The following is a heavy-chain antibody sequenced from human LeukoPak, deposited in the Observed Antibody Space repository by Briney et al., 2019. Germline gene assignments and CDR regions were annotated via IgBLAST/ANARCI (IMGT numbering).Heavy chain of an antibody. CDR3: ARAYSGSYSDY. D-gene: IGHD1-26*01. CDR1: GYTLSSYG. CDR2: ISAYNGDT. Sequence: GASVKVCCKASGYTLSSYGFNWVRQAPGQGLEWMGWISAYNGDTNFAQKLQGRVTMTTDTSTSTAYMELRSLSSDDTAVYYCARAYSGSYSDYWGQGTLVTVSS. J-gene: IGHJ4*02. V-gene: IGHV1-18*01.